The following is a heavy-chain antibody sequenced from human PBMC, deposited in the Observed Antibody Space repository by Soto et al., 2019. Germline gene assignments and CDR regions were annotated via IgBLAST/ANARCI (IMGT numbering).Heavy chain of an antibody. D-gene: IGHD6-6*01. J-gene: IGHJ6*02. CDR2: ISSSSSYI. V-gene: IGHV3-21*01. Sequence: EVHLVESGGGLVKPWGSLRLSCAASGFTFSSYSMNWVRQAPGKGLEWVSAISSSSSYIYYADPVKGRFTISRDNPKNSLELQMNSPRAEDTAVYYCARTSSMAARAVSYYGMAVSGQGTTVTVSS. CDR3: ARTSSMAARAVSYYGMAV. CDR1: GFTFSSYS.